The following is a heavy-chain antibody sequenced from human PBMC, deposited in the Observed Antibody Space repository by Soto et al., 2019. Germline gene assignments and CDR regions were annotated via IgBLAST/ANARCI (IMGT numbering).Heavy chain of an antibody. Sequence: SETLALTCTVPGYSIISGSYWAWIRQPPGKGPEWIASIYHEGTTFYNPSPKSRITISVDTSNNQFSLKLTSVTAADTAVYYCARVHVMVVAGSTFDYWGHGTLVTVSS. D-gene: IGHD6-19*01. V-gene: IGHV4-38-2*02. CDR1: GYSIISGSY. CDR2: IYHEGTT. CDR3: ARVHVMVVAGSTFDY. J-gene: IGHJ4*01.